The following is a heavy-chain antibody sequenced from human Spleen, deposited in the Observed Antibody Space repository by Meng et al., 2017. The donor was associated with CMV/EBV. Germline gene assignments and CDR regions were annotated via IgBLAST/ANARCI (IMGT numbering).Heavy chain of an antibody. V-gene: IGHV3-30*02. J-gene: IGHJ6*02. CDR3: AKACEGIVVVPAATPSSYGMDV. CDR1: GFTFSSYW. D-gene: IGHD2-2*01. Sequence: GESLKISCAASGFTFSSYWMHWVRQAPGKGLEWVAFIRYDGSNKYYADSVKGRFTISRDNSKNTLYLQMNSLRAEDTAVYYCAKACEGIVVVPAATPSSYGMDVWGQGTTVTVSS. CDR2: IRYDGSNK.